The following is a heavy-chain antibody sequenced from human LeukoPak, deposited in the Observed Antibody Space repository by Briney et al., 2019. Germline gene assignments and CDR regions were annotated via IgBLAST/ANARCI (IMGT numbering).Heavy chain of an antibody. V-gene: IGHV3-30-3*01. D-gene: IGHD6-19*01. CDR1: GFTFRNYV. Sequence: GGSLRLSCAASGFTFRNYVMHWVRQAPGKGLGWVAVVSCDGNNKYDGNNKYYADSVKGLFTISRDNSKNTLYLQVNSLRVEDTAVYYCARGLGCSSGWSRGYFDYWGQGTLVTVSS. CDR2: VSCDGNNKYDGNNK. J-gene: IGHJ4*02. CDR3: ARGLGCSSGWSRGYFDY.